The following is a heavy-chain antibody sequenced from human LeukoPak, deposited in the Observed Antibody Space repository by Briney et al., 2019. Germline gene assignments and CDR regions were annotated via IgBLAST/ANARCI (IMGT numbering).Heavy chain of an antibody. V-gene: IGHV3-30*18. Sequence: GGSLRLSCAASGLTFSSCWMNWVRQAPGKGLEWVAVISYDGSNKYYADSVKGRFTISRDNSKNTLYLQMNSLRAEDTAVYYCAKDDYGDYSFGYWGQGTLVTVSS. CDR1: GLTFSSCW. CDR2: ISYDGSNK. CDR3: AKDDYGDYSFGY. D-gene: IGHD4-17*01. J-gene: IGHJ4*02.